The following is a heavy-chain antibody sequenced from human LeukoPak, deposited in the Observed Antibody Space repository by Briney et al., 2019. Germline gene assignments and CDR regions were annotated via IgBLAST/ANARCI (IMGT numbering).Heavy chain of an antibody. V-gene: IGHV1-69*05. D-gene: IGHD4-11*01. J-gene: IGHJ4*02. Sequence: SVKVSCKASGGTFSSYAISWVRQAPGQGLEWMGRIIPIFGTANYAQKFQGRVTMTTDTSTSTAYMELRSLRSDDTAVYYCARDGGDYSSLNFDYWGQGTLVTVSS. CDR2: IIPIFGTA. CDR1: GGTFSSYA. CDR3: ARDGGDYSSLNFDY.